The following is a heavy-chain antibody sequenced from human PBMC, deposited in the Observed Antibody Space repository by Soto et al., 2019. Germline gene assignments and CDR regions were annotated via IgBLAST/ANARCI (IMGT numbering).Heavy chain of an antibody. Sequence: AGGSLRLSCAASGFTFSSYGMHWVRQALGKGLEWVAVISYDGSNKYYADSVKGRFTISRDNSKNTLYLQMNSLRAEDTVVYYCEKDGATGTVDAFDIWGQGTMVTFSS. V-gene: IGHV3-30*18. CDR3: EKDGATGTVDAFDI. J-gene: IGHJ3*02. D-gene: IGHD1-1*01. CDR1: GFTFSSYG. CDR2: ISYDGSNK.